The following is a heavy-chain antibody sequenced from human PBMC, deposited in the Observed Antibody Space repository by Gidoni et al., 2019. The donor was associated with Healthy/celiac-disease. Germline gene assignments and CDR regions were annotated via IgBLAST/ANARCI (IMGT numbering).Heavy chain of an antibody. D-gene: IGHD3-3*01. CDR3: ARESYYDCWSGYYGFDY. CDR1: GYTFTSYG. J-gene: IGHJ4*02. CDR2: ISAYNGNT. V-gene: IGHV1-18*01. Sequence: QVQLVQSGAEVKKPGASVKVSCKASGYTFTSYGISWVRQAPGQGLEWMGWISAYNGNTNYAQKLQGRVPMTADTSTSTAYMELRSLRSDDTAVYYCARESYYDCWSGYYGFDYWGQGTPVTVSS.